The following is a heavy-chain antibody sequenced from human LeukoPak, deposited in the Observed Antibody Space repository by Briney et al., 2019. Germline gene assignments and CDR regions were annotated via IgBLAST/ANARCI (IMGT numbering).Heavy chain of an antibody. CDR2: ISGSGGST. CDR3: AKDLYYDFWSGLYYGMDV. J-gene: IGHJ6*02. V-gene: IGHV3-23*01. CDR1: GFTFSSYA. D-gene: IGHD3-3*01. Sequence: GGSLRLSCAASGFTFSSYAMSWVRQAPGKGLEWVSAISGSGGSTYYADSVKGRFTISRDNSKNTLYLQMNSLRAEDTAVYYCAKDLYYDFWSGLYYGMDVCGQGTTVTVSS.